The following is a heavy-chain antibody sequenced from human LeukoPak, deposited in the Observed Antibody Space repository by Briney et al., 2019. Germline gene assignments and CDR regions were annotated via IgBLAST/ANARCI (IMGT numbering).Heavy chain of an antibody. D-gene: IGHD2-2*01. V-gene: IGHV3-23*01. J-gene: IGHJ6*02. CDR3: AKSIGSGVRLPAFGVMDV. Sequence: PGGSLRLSCAASGFTFSSYAMSWVRQAPGKGLEWVSAISGSGGSTYYADSVKGRFTISRDNSKNTLYLQMNSLRAEDTAVYYCAKSIGSGVRLPAFGVMDVWGQGTTVTVSS. CDR1: GFTFSSYA. CDR2: ISGSGGST.